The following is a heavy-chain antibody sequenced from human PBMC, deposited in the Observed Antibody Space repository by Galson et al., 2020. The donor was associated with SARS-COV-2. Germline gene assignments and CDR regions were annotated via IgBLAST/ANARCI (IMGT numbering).Heavy chain of an antibody. V-gene: IGHV1-69*10. D-gene: IGHD2-21*01. CDR1: GGTFSSFS. Sequence: SVKVSCKASGGTFSSFSINWVRQAPGQGPEGVGGVISILDKTNYAQKFQGRVTITADKSTSTAYMELSSLTSEDTAVYYCAKGGGASSWYDVWGQGTLVTVSS. CDR3: AKGGGASSWYDV. CDR2: VISILDKT. J-gene: IGHJ5*02.